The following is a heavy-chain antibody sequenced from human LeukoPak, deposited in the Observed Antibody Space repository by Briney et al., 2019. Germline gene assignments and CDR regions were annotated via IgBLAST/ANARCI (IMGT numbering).Heavy chain of an antibody. J-gene: IGHJ4*02. Sequence: ASVKVSCKASGYTFTGYYMHWVRQAPGQGVEWMGWINPNSGGTNYAQKFQGRVTMTRDTSISTAYMELSRLRSDDTAVYYCARGRITIFGVVTRYFDYWGQGTLVTVSS. V-gene: IGHV1-2*02. CDR1: GYTFTGYY. CDR2: INPNSGGT. CDR3: ARGRITIFGVVTRYFDY. D-gene: IGHD3-3*01.